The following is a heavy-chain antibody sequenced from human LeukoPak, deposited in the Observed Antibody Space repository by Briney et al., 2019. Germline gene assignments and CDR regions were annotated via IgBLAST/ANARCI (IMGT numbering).Heavy chain of an antibody. J-gene: IGHJ6*04. CDR2: ISGSGGNT. CDR1: GFTFSIYG. Sequence: GGFLRLSCAASGFTFSIYGLTWVRQAPGKGLEWVSGISGSGGNTYYADSVKGRFTISRDNAKNSLYLQMNSLRAEDTAVYYCAELGITMIGGVWGKGTTVTISS. D-gene: IGHD3-10*02. CDR3: AELGITMIGGV. V-gene: IGHV3-23*01.